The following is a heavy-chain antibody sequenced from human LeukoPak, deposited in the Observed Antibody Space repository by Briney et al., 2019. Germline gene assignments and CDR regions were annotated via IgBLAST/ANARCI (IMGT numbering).Heavy chain of an antibody. J-gene: IGHJ4*02. CDR3: AHGAMYQLDY. D-gene: IGHD2-2*01. V-gene: IGHV3-23*01. Sequence: GGSLRLSCAASGFTFSTFAMIWVRQPPGKGLEWVSSILPSGGEIHYADSVRGRFTISRDNSKNTLFLQMNSLRAEDTAVYYCAHGAMYQLDYWGQGTLVIVSS. CDR1: GFTFSTFA. CDR2: ILPSGGEI.